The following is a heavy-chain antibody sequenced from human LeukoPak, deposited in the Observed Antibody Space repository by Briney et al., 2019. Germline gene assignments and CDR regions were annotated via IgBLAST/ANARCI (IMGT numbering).Heavy chain of an antibody. Sequence: ASVKVSCKASGYTFTGYYMHWVRQAPGQGLEWMGWINPNSGGTNYAQKFQGRVTMTRDTSISTAHMELSRLRSDDTAVYYCASSYGDYAPLDYWGQGTLVTVSS. CDR1: GYTFTGYY. V-gene: IGHV1-2*02. CDR3: ASSYGDYAPLDY. D-gene: IGHD4-17*01. J-gene: IGHJ4*02. CDR2: INPNSGGT.